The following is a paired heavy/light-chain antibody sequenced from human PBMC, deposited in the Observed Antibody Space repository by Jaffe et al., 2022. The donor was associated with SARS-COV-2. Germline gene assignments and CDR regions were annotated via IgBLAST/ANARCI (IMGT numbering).Heavy chain of an antibody. CDR2: ISSSISTI. D-gene: IGHD6-13*01. J-gene: IGHJ6*03. V-gene: IGHV3-48*01. Sequence: EVQLVESGGGLVQTGGSLRLSCAASGFTFSSYSMNWVRQAPGKGLEWISYISSSISTIYYADSVKGRFTISRDNAKNSLYLQMNSLRAEDTAVYYCAKRAGAAADYYYYYYMDVWGKGTTVTVSS. CDR3: AKRAGAAADYYYYYYMDV. CDR1: GFTFSSYS.
Light chain of an antibody. J-gene: IGLJ7*01. CDR1: NIGSKS. V-gene: IGLV3-21*04. CDR2: YDS. Sequence: SYVLTQPPSVSVAPGKTARITCGGNNIGSKSVHWYQQKPGQAPVVVIYYDSDRPSGIPERFSGSNSGNTATLTISWVEAGDEADYYCQVWDTSSDHAVFGGGTQLTVL. CDR3: QVWDTSSDHAV.